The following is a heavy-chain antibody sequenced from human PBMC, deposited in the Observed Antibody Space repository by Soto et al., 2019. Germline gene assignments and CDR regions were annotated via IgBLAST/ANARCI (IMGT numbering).Heavy chain of an antibody. Sequence: SVKVACKASGGTFRNYPINWVRQAPGQGLEWMGSIFPLTDIPDYAQNFQARLTISADKSTSTAYMELSSLTSDDTAMYFCARGPLVVLNYFESWGQGTLVTVSS. CDR2: IFPLTDIP. V-gene: IGHV1-69*04. CDR3: ARGPLVVLNYFES. J-gene: IGHJ4*02. CDR1: GGTFRNYP.